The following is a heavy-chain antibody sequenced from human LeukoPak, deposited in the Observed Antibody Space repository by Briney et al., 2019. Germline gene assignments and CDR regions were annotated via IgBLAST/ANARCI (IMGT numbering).Heavy chain of an antibody. CDR1: GGSLSSYY. J-gene: IGHJ5*02. D-gene: IGHD3-10*01. CDR3: ARGYYGSGSYFAWFDP. Sequence: SETLSLTCTVSGGSLSSYYWSWIRQPPGKGLEWIGYIYYSGSTNYNPSLKSRVTISVDTSKNQFSLKLSSVTAADTAVYYCARGYYGSGSYFAWFDPWGQGTLVTVSS. V-gene: IGHV4-59*01. CDR2: IYYSGST.